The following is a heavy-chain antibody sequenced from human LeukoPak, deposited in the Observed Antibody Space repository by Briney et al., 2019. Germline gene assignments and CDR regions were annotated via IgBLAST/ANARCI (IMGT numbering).Heavy chain of an antibody. CDR1: GFTFSSYS. D-gene: IGHD4-17*01. CDR2: ISSSSSYI. J-gene: IGHJ4*02. Sequence: TTGGSLRLSCAASGFTFSSYSMNWVRQAPGKGLEWVSSISSSSSYIYYADLVKGRFTISRDNAKNSLYLQMNSLRAEDTAVYYCANDYGDYGGDYWGQGTLVTVSS. CDR3: ANDYGDYGGDY. V-gene: IGHV3-21*01.